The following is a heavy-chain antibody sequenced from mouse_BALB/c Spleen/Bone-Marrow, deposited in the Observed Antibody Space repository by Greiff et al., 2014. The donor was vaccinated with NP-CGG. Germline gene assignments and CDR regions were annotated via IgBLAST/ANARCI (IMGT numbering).Heavy chain of an antibody. J-gene: IGHJ3*01. CDR2: INVNGDTT. D-gene: IGHD2-4*01. CDR1: GFTFSNYG. CDR3: ARGYDYSSWFAY. Sequence: DVMLVESGGGLVQPGGSLKLSCAASGFTFSNYGMSWVRQTPDKRLEMIATINVNGDTTYHPDSVKGRFTISRDNVKNTVYLQMSSLKSEDTAMYYCARGYDYSSWFAYWGQGTLVTVSA. V-gene: IGHV5-6-3*01.